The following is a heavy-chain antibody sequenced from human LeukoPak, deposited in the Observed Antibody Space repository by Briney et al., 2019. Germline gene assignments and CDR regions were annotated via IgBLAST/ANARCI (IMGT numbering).Heavy chain of an antibody. J-gene: IGHJ4*02. V-gene: IGHV4-4*09. Sequence: SETLSLTCTVSSISINSHYLNWIRQPPGKGLEWIGHISGSGRTNYNPSLKSRVTMSVDTSKRQFSLNLKSLTAADTAVYYCVVSPNQDFFDYWGQGPLVTVSS. CDR3: VVSPNQDFFDY. CDR2: ISGSGRT. CDR1: SISINSHY.